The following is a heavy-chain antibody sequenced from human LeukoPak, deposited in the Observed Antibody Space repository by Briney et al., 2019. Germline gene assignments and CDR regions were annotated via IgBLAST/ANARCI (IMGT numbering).Heavy chain of an antibody. Sequence: QPGGSLRLSRAASGFTFSRYAFHWVRQAPGKGLVWVSRINSDGRTTIYADSVKGRFTISRDNAKNTLYLQMNSLRAEDAAVYYCARVAGCSSSVDAWFDPWGQGTLVTVSS. D-gene: IGHD6-13*01. CDR2: INSDGRTT. J-gene: IGHJ5*02. CDR1: GFTFSRYA. CDR3: ARVAGCSSSVDAWFDP. V-gene: IGHV3-74*01.